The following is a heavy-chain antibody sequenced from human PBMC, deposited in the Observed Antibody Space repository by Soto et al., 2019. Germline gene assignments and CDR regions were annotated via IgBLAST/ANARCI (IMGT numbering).Heavy chain of an antibody. Sequence: GAAVKVSWKTSGFAFSNSAVQWARQARGQRLEWMGWIVVGSGSTNYEQRFQERVTITRDMSTSTVHMELSSLRSEDTAVYYCAAERYSGGSCCSFDIWG. J-gene: IGHJ3*02. CDR1: GFAFSNSA. D-gene: IGHD2-15*01. V-gene: IGHV1-58*01. CDR3: AAERYSGGSCCSFDI. CDR2: IVVGSGST.